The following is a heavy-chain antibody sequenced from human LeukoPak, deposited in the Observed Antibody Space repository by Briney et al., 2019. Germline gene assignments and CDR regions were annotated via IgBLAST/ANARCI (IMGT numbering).Heavy chain of an antibody. CDR3: ARDKYYYDSSGGGYYFDY. D-gene: IGHD3-22*01. CDR2: ISGSGGSI. J-gene: IGHJ4*02. V-gene: IGHV3-23*01. Sequence: PGGTLRLSCAASGFTFSSYGMSWVRQAPGKGLEWVSAISGSGGSIYYADSVKGRFTISRDNSKNTLYLQMNSLRAEDTAVYYCARDKYYYDSSGGGYYFDYWGQGTLVTVSS. CDR1: GFTFSSYG.